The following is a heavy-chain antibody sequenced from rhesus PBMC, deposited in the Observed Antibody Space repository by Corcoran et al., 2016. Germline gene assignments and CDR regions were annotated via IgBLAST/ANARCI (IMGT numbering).Heavy chain of an antibody. CDR1: GDSISSNY. CDR3: ARLLRRTAGTVIAGRFDY. V-gene: IGHV4-173*01. Sequence: QLQLQESGPGLVKPSETLSLTCAVSGDSISSNYWSWIRQPPGKGLEWIGRISCSGGSTDYNPSLKSRVTITTDTYKNQFSLKLSSGTAADTAVYYCARLLRRTAGTVIAGRFDYWGQGVLVTVSS. J-gene: IGHJ4*01. D-gene: IGHD5-24*01. CDR2: ISCSGGST.